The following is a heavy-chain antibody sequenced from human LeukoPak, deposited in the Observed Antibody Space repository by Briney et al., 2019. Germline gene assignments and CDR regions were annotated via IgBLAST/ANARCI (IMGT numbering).Heavy chain of an antibody. CDR1: GGSFSSYV. CDR2: IIPIFGTA. CDR3: AISEPPTVSGYYYMDV. J-gene: IGHJ6*03. V-gene: IGHV1-69*13. Sequence: ASVKVSCKASGGSFSSYVITWVRQAPGQGLEWMGGIIPIFGTANYAQKFQGRVTITADESTSTAYMELSSLRSEDTAVYYCAISEPPTVSGYYYMDVWGKGTTVTVSS. D-gene: IGHD1-14*01.